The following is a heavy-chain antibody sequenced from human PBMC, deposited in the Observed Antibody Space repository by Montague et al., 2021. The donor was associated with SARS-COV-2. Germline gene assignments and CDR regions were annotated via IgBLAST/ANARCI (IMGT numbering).Heavy chain of an antibody. J-gene: IGHJ6*02. CDR1: GGSIRSGSYY. Sequence: TLSLTCTVSGGSIRSGSYYWSWIRQPAGKGLEWIGRIHSSGSTNYNPSLKSRVTMSVDTSKNQFPLKVSSVTAADTAVYYCARDYGDYSYYYGLDVWGQGTAVTVSS. CDR3: ARDYGDYSYYYGLDV. V-gene: IGHV4-61*02. CDR2: IHSSGST. D-gene: IGHD4-17*01.